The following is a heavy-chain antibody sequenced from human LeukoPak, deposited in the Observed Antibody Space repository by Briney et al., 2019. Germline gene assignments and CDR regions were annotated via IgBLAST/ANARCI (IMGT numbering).Heavy chain of an antibody. CDR1: GFTFASYA. CDR2: ISSDGTTE. J-gene: IGHJ4*02. D-gene: IGHD3-10*01. Sequence: PGGSLRLSCAGSGFTFASYAVHWVCQAPGKRLEWVAFISSDGTTEHYRDSVKGRFTLSRDNSKNTVSLQMNSLGTEDTAVYYCARGRDSGSFIIDYWGQGTLVTVSS. V-gene: IGHV3-30-3*01. CDR3: ARGRDSGSFIIDY.